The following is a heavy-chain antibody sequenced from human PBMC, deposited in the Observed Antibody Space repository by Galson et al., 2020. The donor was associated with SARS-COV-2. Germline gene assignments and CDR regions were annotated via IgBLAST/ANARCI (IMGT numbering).Heavy chain of an antibody. CDR1: GFTFSSYG. D-gene: IGHD3-3*01. CDR2: IWNDGSNK. CDR3: ARERDDVWSGYLGEFHH. Sequence: GGSLRLSCAASGFTFSSYGMHWVRQAPGKGLEWVAVIWNDGSNKYYADSVKGRFTISRDSSKNTLFLQMNSLRAEDTAVYYCARERDDVWSGYLGEFHHWGQGTLVTVSS. J-gene: IGHJ1*01. V-gene: IGHV3-33*01.